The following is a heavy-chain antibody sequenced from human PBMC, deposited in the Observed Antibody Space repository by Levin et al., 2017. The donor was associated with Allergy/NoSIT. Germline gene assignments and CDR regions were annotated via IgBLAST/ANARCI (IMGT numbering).Heavy chain of an antibody. CDR3: AKSAYSPGITPEDQFDY. V-gene: IGHV3-23*01. J-gene: IGHJ4*02. D-gene: IGHD1-14*01. CDR1: GFTFSSYA. Sequence: PGGSLRLSCAASGFTFSSYAMSWVRQAPGKGLEWVSAISGSGGSTYYADSVKGRFTISRDNSKNTLYLQMNSLRAEDTAVYYCAKSAYSPGITPEDQFDYWGQGTLVTVSS. CDR2: ISGSGGST.